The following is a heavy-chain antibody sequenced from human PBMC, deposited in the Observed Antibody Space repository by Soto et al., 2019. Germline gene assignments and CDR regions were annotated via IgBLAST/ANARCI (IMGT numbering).Heavy chain of an antibody. J-gene: IGHJ5*02. CDR3: AGVPLKYSNSPNGVDP. CDR1: GGTFSSYT. D-gene: IGHD6-6*01. CDR2: IIPILGIA. Sequence: QVQLVQSGAEVKKPGSSVKVSCKASGGTFSSYTISWVRQAPGQGLEWMGRIIPILGIANYAQKFQGRVTIASAKSKSSAYVEATSLTAEGTAVYYSAGVPLKYSNSPNGVDPWGQGTLGTVS. V-gene: IGHV1-69*02.